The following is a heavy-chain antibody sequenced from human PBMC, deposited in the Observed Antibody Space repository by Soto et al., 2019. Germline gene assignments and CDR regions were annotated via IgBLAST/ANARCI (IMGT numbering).Heavy chain of an antibody. V-gene: IGHV3-7*01. Sequence: EVQLVESGGDLAQPGGSLRLSCAASGFTLSNFWVNWVRQAPGKGLEWVANIKQGGIEKNYVDSVKGRFTISRDDTKNSLFLQMNNLRAVDTAVYYCLVTTSAFEIWGRGTTVTVSS. CDR2: IKQGGIEK. J-gene: IGHJ3*02. D-gene: IGHD4-17*01. CDR3: LVTTSAFEI. CDR1: GFTLSNFW.